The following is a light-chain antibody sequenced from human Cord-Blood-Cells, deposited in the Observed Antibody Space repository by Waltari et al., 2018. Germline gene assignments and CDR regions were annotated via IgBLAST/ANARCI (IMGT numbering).Light chain of an antibody. Sequence: QSALTQPASVSGSPGQSITISCTGTSRDGGGYNYVSWYQQHPGKAPILMIYDVSKRPSGVSNRFSGSKSGNTASLTISGLQAEDEADYYCSSYTSSSTYWVFGGGTKLTVL. J-gene: IGLJ3*02. CDR2: DVS. CDR1: SRDGGGYNY. CDR3: SSYTSSSTYWV. V-gene: IGLV2-14*01.